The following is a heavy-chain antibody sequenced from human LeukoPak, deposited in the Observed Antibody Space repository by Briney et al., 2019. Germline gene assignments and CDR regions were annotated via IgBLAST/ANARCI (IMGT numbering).Heavy chain of an antibody. CDR3: TRDRVAAAGTKDFDY. CDR1: GFTFGDYA. CDR2: IRSKAYGGTT. Sequence: GGSLRLSCTASGFTFGDYAMSWVRQAPGKGLEWVGFIRSKAYGGTTEYAASVKGRFTISRDDSKSIAYLQMNSLKTEDTAVYYCTRDRVAAAGTKDFDYWGQGTLVTVSS. V-gene: IGHV3-49*04. J-gene: IGHJ4*02. D-gene: IGHD6-13*01.